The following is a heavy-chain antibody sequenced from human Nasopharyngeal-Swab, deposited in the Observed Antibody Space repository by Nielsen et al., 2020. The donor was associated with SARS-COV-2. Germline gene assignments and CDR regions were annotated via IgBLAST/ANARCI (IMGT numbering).Heavy chain of an antibody. D-gene: IGHD6-6*01. CDR2: IIPIFGTA. CDR1: GGTFSSYA. J-gene: IGHJ6*03. Sequence: SVKVSCKASGGTFSSYAISWVRQAPGQGLEWMGGIIPIFGTANYAQKFQGRVTITADESTSTAYMELSSLRSEDTAVYYCASGGLVRNYYYYYYMDVWGKGNTVTVSS. V-gene: IGHV1-69*13. CDR3: ASGGLVRNYYYYYYMDV.